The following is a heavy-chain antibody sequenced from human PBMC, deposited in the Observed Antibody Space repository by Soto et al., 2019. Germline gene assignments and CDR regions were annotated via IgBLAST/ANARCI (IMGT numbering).Heavy chain of an antibody. J-gene: IGHJ6*02. CDR1: GGSISSSSYY. D-gene: IGHD3-10*01. Sequence: PSETLSLTCTVPGGSISSSSYYWGWIRQPPGKGLEWIGSIYYSGSTYYNPSLKSRVTISVDTSKNQFSLKLSSVTAADTAVYYCARQSGGSGSYVYYGMDVWGQGTTVTVSS. V-gene: IGHV4-39*01. CDR2: IYYSGST. CDR3: ARQSGGSGSYVYYGMDV.